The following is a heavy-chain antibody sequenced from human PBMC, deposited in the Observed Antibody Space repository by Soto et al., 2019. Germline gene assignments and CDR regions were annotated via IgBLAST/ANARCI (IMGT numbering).Heavy chain of an antibody. CDR3: AREVRVLLWLGELLYGMDV. CDR2: IYYSGST. CDR1: GGSISSGDYY. Sequence: SETLSLTCTVSGGSISSGDYYWSWIRQPPGKGLEWIGYIYYSGSTYYNPSLKSRVTISVDTSKNQFSLKLSSVTAADTAVYYCAREVRVLLWLGELLYGMDVGGQGTTVTFS. J-gene: IGHJ6*02. D-gene: IGHD3-10*01. V-gene: IGHV4-30-4*08.